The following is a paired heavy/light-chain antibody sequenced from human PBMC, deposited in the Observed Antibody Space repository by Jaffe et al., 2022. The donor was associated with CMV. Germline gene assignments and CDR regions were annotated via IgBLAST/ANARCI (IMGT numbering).Heavy chain of an antibody. CDR1: GLTISNYW. J-gene: IGHJ3*02. V-gene: IGHV3-7*03. Sequence: EVQLVESGGGLVQPGGSLRLSCVASGLTISNYWMTWVRQAPGKGLEWVATIKEDGSEKYYVDSVKGRFTLSRDTAKNSLFLQMNSLRAEDTALYYCARDRRTIFRSGADALDIWGQGTKVTVSS. D-gene: IGHD3-3*01. CDR3: ARDRRTIFRSGADALDI. CDR2: IKEDGSEK.
Light chain of an antibody. CDR1: QSVLYSSNNKNF. V-gene: IGKV4-1*01. CDR3: QQYYYTPWT. J-gene: IGKJ1*01. CDR2: WAS. Sequence: DIVMTQSPDSLAVSLGERATINCKSSQSVLYSSNNKNFFAWYQQKPGQPPRLLIYWASIRESGVPDRFSGSGSGTDFTLTISSLQADDVAVYYCQQYYYTPWTFGQGTKVEIK.